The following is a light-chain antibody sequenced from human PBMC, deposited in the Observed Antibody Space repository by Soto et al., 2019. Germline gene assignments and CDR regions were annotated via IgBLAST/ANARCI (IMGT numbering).Light chain of an antibody. V-gene: IGKV1-5*01. CDR2: DSS. J-gene: IGKJ1*01. CDR3: QQYYSDWT. Sequence: DILLTQSPSSLSSSVRDRFTLTCRSSHNIRGYLNWYQQKPCPAPKLLIYDSSKMDSGVPSRFSGSGAGTEFTLTNSSLQPDDFATYCCQQYYSDWTFGQGTKVDIK. CDR1: HNIRGY.